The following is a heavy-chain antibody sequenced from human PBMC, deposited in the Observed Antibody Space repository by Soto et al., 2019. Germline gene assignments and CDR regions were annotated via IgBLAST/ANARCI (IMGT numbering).Heavy chain of an antibody. CDR3: APSLRVEACRGGSCYYFYY. V-gene: IGHV2-5*02. D-gene: IGHD2-15*01. CDR1: GFSLTTSGVG. Sequence: QLTLKDSGPTLVKPTQTLTLTCSFSGFSLTTSGVGVDWIRQAPGKALEWLALLYWDDDTWYSPSLKSRLTITTDTSKSQAVLIMTHMDPVDTATYYCAPSLRVEACRGGSCYYFYYWGRGTLVAVAS. J-gene: IGHJ4*02. CDR2: LYWDDDT.